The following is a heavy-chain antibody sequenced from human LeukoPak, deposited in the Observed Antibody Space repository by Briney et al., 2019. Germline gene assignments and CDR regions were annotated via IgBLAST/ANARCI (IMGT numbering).Heavy chain of an antibody. D-gene: IGHD3-3*01. CDR1: GSSFTSAW. J-gene: IGHJ4*02. CDR3: TTDFSHFDFSSGYYSY. CDR2: IQSNLDGGTT. V-gene: IGHV3-15*01. Sequence: GGSLRLSCAASGSSFTSAWMVWVRQAPGKGLEWVGRIQSNLDGGTTDFAAPVKGRFTISRDDLARTVYLEMNNLKADDTGVYYCTTDFSHFDFSSGYYSYWGQGSLVTV.